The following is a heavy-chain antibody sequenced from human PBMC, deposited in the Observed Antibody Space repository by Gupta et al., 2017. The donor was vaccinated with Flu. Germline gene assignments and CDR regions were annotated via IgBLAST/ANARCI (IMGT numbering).Heavy chain of an antibody. J-gene: IGHJ6*02. CDR1: GFTFDDYA. D-gene: IGHD4-11*01. CDR2: ISWNSGSI. CDR3: AKETTVTTKAMDV. V-gene: IGHV3-9*01. Sequence: EVQLVESGGGLVQPGRSLRLSCAASGFTFDDYAMHWVRQAPGKGLEWVSGISWNSGSIGYADSVKGRFTISRDNAKNSLYLQMNSLRAEDTALYYCAKETTVTTKAMDVWGQGTTVTVSS.